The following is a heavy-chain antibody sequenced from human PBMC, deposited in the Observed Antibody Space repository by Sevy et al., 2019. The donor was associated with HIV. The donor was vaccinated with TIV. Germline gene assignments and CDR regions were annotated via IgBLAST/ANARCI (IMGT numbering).Heavy chain of an antibody. V-gene: IGHV3-21*01. CDR2: ISGLSNYI. D-gene: IGHD1-1*01. J-gene: IGHJ4*02. Sequence: GGSLRLSCAASGFTFSSYSFHWVRQAPGKGLEWVSSISGLSNYIYYSDSMKGRFTISRDNAKNSLYLHMRSLRADDTAVYYCARAGNWPYFDYWGQGTLVTVSS. CDR3: ARAGNWPYFDY. CDR1: GFTFSSYS.